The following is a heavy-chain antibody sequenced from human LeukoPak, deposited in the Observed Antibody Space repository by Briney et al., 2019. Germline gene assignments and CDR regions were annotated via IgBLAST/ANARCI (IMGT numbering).Heavy chain of an antibody. CDR2: ISSSGSTI. CDR1: GFTFSSYE. V-gene: IGHV3-48*03. Sequence: PGGSLRHSCAASGFTFSSYEMNWVRQAPGKGLEWVSYISSSGSTIYYADSVKGRFTISRDNAKNSLYLQMNSLRAEDTAVYYCARDGGSGSHTLWIDYWGQGTLVTVSS. J-gene: IGHJ4*02. D-gene: IGHD3-10*01. CDR3: ARDGGSGSHTLWIDY.